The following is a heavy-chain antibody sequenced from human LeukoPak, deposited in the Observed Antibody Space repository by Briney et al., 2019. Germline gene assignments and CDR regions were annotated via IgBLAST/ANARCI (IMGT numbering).Heavy chain of an antibody. CDR3: ARDRLMTTFQYFDY. J-gene: IGHJ4*02. D-gene: IGHD4-11*01. CDR1: GGTFSSYA. CDR2: IIPIFGTA. V-gene: IGHV1-69*13. Sequence: SVKVSCKASGGTFSSYAISWVRQAPGQGLEWRGGIIPIFGTANYAQKFQGRVTITADESTSTAYMELSSLRSEDTAVYYCARDRLMTTFQYFDYWGQGTLVTVSS.